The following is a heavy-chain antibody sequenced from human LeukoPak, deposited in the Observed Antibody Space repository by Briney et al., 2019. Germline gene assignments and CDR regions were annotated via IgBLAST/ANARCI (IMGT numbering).Heavy chain of an antibody. CDR2: ISSSSSYI. Sequence: PGGSLRLSCAASGFTFSSYSMNWVRQAPGKGLEWVSSISSSSSYIYYADSVKGRLTISRDNAKNSLFLQMNSLRAEDTALYYCARDRSYGFDYWGQGTLVTVSS. D-gene: IGHD5-18*01. V-gene: IGHV3-21*01. CDR1: GFTFSSYS. J-gene: IGHJ4*02. CDR3: ARDRSYGFDY.